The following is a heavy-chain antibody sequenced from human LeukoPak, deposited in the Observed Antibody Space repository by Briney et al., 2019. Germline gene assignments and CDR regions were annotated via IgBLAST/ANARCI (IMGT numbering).Heavy chain of an antibody. D-gene: IGHD2-8*01. V-gene: IGHV3-48*03. CDR2: ISISATTK. CDR1: GFTFGDYE. Sequence: GGSLRLSCAASGFTFGDYEMHWVRQAPGKGLEWLAYISISATTKYYADSLKGRFAISRDNAKNSLYLQMNSLRAEDTAVYYCAREYCTDGVCYIDYWGQGTLVTVSS. CDR3: AREYCTDGVCYIDY. J-gene: IGHJ4*02.